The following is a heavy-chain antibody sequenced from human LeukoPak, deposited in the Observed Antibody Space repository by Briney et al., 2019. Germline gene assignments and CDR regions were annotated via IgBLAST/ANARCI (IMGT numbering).Heavy chain of an antibody. CDR3: ARGPGSYDN. Sequence: PGGSLRLSCAASGFTVSSNYMTWVRQAPGKGLEWVSVIFGGGSTYYADSVKGRFTISRDNSKNTLFLQMNSLRVEDTAVYYCARGPGSYDNWGQGTLVTVSS. CDR1: GFTVSSNY. D-gene: IGHD3-10*01. V-gene: IGHV3-66*01. J-gene: IGHJ4*02. CDR2: IFGGGST.